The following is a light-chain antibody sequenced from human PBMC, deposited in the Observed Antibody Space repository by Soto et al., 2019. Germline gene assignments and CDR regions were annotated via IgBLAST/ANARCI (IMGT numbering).Light chain of an antibody. J-gene: IGKJ4*01. CDR3: QQVDVYPST. V-gene: IGKV1-9*01. CDR1: QGISSF. CDR2: AAS. Sequence: DIQITQSPSSLSSSVLERFTITCRASQGISSFLAWYQQKPGKAPNLLIYAASTLQSGVPSRFSGGGSGTDFTLTIDRLQPEDFATYYCQQVDVYPSTFGGGTKV.